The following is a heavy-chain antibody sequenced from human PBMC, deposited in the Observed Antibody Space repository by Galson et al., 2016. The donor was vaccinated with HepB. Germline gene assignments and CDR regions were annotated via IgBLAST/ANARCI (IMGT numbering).Heavy chain of an antibody. CDR3: ARDGRYCTSTSCHGSPFYFYGLDV. CDR1: EFSLSNYG. J-gene: IGHJ6*04. CDR2: IWFDGSTT. V-gene: IGHV3-33*01. Sequence: SLRLSCAPSEFSLSNYGMHWVRQAPAKGLEWVAVIWFDGSTTYYADSVKGRFTISRDSSKDTLYLQMNSLRVDDTSVYCCARDGRYCTSTSCHGSPFYFYGLDVWGKGTTVTVSS. D-gene: IGHD2-2*01.